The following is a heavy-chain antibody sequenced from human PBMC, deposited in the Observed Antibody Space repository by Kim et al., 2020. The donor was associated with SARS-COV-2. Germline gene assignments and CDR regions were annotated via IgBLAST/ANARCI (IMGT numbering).Heavy chain of an antibody. J-gene: IGHJ1*01. Sequence: SETLSLTCTVSGGSMRKASSTSYYWAWIRQSPGGGPAWIGTVDYSGTAYYNPSLRGRVSISLDMSENQFSLRLSSVTAADTALYYCASPPEYCSLNFEWLASFELCGHGLLVKDYF. CDR1: GGSMRKASSTSYY. CDR3: ASPPEYCSLNFEWLASFELCGHGLLVKDYF. D-gene: IGHD2-15*01. V-gene: IGHV4-39*01. CDR2: VDYSGTA.